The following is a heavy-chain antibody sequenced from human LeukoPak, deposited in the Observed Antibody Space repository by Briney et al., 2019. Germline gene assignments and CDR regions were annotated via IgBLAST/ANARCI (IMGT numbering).Heavy chain of an antibody. J-gene: IGHJ4*02. CDR3: AKDEYSGYDSGFDY. Sequence: PGGSLRLSCAASGFTFSSYGMHWVRQAPGKGLEWVAVISYDGSNKYYADSVKGRFTISRDNSKNTLYLQMNSLRAEDTAVYYCAKDEYSGYDSGFDYWGQGTLVTASS. CDR1: GFTFSSYG. V-gene: IGHV3-30*18. D-gene: IGHD5-12*01. CDR2: ISYDGSNK.